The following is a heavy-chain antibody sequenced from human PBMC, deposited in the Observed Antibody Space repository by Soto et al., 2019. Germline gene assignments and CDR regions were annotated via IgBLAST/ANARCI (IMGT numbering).Heavy chain of an antibody. CDR2: INPKSGGT. CDR1: GYSFTDYH. J-gene: IGHJ6*03. Sequence: ASVKVSCKASGYSFTDYHIHWVRQAPGQGLEWLGRINPKSGGTSTAQKFQGWVTMTTDTSISTASMELTRLTSDDTAIYYCARGVSTDCSNGVCSFFYNHYMDVLGQGTTVTVTS. V-gene: IGHV1-2*04. D-gene: IGHD2-8*01. CDR3: ARGVSTDCSNGVCSFFYNHYMDV.